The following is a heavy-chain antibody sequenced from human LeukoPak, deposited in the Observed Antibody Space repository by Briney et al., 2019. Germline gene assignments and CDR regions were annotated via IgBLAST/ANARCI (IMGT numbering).Heavy chain of an antibody. J-gene: IGHJ4*02. CDR2: VNPNNGDT. V-gene: IGHV1-2*02. D-gene: IGHD6-13*01. CDR1: GYTFTGYY. Sequence: ASVKVSCKASGYTFTGYYMYWVRQAPGQGLEWMGWVNPNNGDTHYAQEFQGRVTMTRDTSISTAYMELSRLRSDDTAVYYCARVKAAGFFAGLDYWGQGTLVTVSS. CDR3: ARVKAAGFFAGLDY.